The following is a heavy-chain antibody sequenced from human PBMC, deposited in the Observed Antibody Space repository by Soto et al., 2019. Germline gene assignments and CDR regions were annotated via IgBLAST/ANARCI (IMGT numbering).Heavy chain of an antibody. CDR2: IYYSGST. V-gene: IGHV4-31*03. CDR1: GGSISSGGYY. CDR3: ARDREYYDSSGYYYVIDY. Sequence: QVQLQESGPGLVKPSQTLSLTCTVSGGSISSGGYYWCWIRQHPGKGLEWIGYIYYSGSTYYNPSLKSRVTISVDTSKNQFSLKLSSVTAADTAVYYCARDREYYDSSGYYYVIDYWGQGTLVTVSS. D-gene: IGHD3-22*01. J-gene: IGHJ4*02.